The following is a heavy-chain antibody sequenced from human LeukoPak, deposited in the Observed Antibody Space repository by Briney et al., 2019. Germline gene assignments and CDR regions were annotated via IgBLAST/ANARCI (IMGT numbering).Heavy chain of an antibody. D-gene: IGHD3-10*01. J-gene: IGHJ4*02. CDR1: GFSFSNYG. V-gene: IGHV3-30*18. CDR2: ISYDGSNK. CDR3: AKDFSLRGYYYDSGNSNLED. Sequence: PGGSLRLSCAASGFSFSNYGMHWVRQAPGKGLEWVAAISYDGSNKYHADSVKGRFTISRDNSRNTVYLQMNSLRADDTAIYYCAKDFSLRGYYYDSGNSNLEDWGQGTLVTVSS.